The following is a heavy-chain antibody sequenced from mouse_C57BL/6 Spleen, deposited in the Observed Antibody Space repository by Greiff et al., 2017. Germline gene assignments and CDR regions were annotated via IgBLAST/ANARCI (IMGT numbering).Heavy chain of an antibody. CDR3: AREKTAQATDAMDY. Sequence: QVQLQQSGPELVKPGASVKISCKASGYAFSSSWMNWVKQRPGKGLEWIGRIYPGDGDTNYNGKFKGKATLTADKSSSTAYMQLSSLTSEDSAVYFCAREKTAQATDAMDYWGQGTSVTVSS. D-gene: IGHD3-2*02. J-gene: IGHJ4*01. CDR2: IYPGDGDT. V-gene: IGHV1-82*01. CDR1: GYAFSSSW.